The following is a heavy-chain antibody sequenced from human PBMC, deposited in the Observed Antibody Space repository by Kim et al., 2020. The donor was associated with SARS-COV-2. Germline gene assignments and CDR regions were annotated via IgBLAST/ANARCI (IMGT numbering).Heavy chain of an antibody. D-gene: IGHD6-19*01. CDR1: GFTVNNFA. V-gene: IGHV3-23*01. CDR2: DPGGGGRT. Sequence: GGSLRLSCGASGFTVNNFAMSWVRQAPGKGLEWVSTDPGGGGRTFYADSVKGRFTISRDNSKNTVSLQMNSVRAEDTAVYYCAKAQPLSSGRYGFEDWGQGTLVTVSS. J-gene: IGHJ4*02. CDR3: AKAQPLSSGRYGFED.